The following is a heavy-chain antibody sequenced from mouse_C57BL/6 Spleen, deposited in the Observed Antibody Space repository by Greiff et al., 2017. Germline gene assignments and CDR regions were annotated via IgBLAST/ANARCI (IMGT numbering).Heavy chain of an antibody. CDR2: IDPSDSYT. CDR3: ARWAGNYVDY. Sequence: QVQLQQPGAELVMPGASVKLSCKASGYTFTSYWMHWVKQRPGQGLEWIGEIDPSDSYTNYNQKFKGKSTLTVDKSSSTAYMQLSSLTAEDSAVYYCARWAGNYVDYWGQGTTLTGSS. CDR1: GYTFTSYW. V-gene: IGHV1-69*01. J-gene: IGHJ2*01. D-gene: IGHD3-3*01.